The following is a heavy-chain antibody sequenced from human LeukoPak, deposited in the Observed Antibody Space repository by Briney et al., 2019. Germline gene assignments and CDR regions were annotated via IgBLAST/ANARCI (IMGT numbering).Heavy chain of an antibody. V-gene: IGHV3-30*18. CDR3: AKEDIGGWYGIDY. CDR2: ISHDGTNH. D-gene: IGHD6-19*01. CDR1: VFPFRGCV. J-gene: IGHJ4*02. Sequence: PGGALRLSCAASVFPFRGCVMHGLRQAPGGGVEGVAVISHDGTNHYDADAVKGRFTISRDYSKKTLYLQRHSLRGEDTAVYYCAKEDIGGWYGIDYWGRGTLVIVSS.